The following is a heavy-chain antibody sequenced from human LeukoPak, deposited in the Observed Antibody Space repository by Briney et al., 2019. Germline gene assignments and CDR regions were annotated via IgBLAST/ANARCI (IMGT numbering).Heavy chain of an antibody. CDR2: IRYDGRNK. CDR1: GFLFTSYS. D-gene: IGHD5-12*01. CDR3: AKDASWGGSEYDY. J-gene: IGHJ4*02. V-gene: IGHV3-30*02. Sequence: GGSLRLSCVASGFLFTSYSMNWVREIPGKGLEWVAFIRYDGRNKYYADSVKGRFTISRDNSKNTLYLQMNSLRAEDTAVYYCAKDASWGGSEYDYWGQGTLVTVSS.